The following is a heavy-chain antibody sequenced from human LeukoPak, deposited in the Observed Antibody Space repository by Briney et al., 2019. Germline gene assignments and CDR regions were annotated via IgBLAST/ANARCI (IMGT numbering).Heavy chain of an antibody. J-gene: IGHJ4*02. CDR2: INHSGST. CDR3: ARGPLRHGAYY. V-gene: IGHV4-34*01. D-gene: IGHD3-10*01. CDR1: GGSFSGYY. Sequence: SETLSLNCAVYGGSFSGYYWSWIRQPPGRGLEWIGEINHSGSTNYNPSLKSRVTISVDTSKNQFSLKLSSVTAADTAVYYCARGPLRHGAYYWGQGTLVTVSS.